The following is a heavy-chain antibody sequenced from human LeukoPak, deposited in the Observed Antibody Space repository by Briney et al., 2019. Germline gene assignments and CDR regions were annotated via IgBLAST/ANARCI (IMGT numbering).Heavy chain of an antibody. CDR3: TRRRGDGYVAD. Sequence: PGGSLRLSCAASGFTFNTYNTNWVRQAPGKGLEWVSFISSSGTTVHYADPVRGRFTISRDNARNSLYLQMNSLRAEDTALYYCTRRRGDGYVADWGQGILVTVSS. D-gene: IGHD5-24*01. V-gene: IGHV3-48*01. CDR1: GFTFNTYN. J-gene: IGHJ4*02. CDR2: ISSSGTTV.